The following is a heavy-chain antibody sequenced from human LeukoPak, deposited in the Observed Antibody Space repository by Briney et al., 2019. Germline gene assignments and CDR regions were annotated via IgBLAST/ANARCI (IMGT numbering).Heavy chain of an antibody. CDR3: ARGAEAETSPLDF. CDR1: GYIFSDYY. Sequence: ASVKVSCKASGYIFSDYYMHWVRQAPGQGLEWLGWINPKSGAADYAQQFRGRVTMTRDTSIDTDYMEMKRVTSDDTAVYYCARGAEAETSPLDFWGQGALVIVS. D-gene: IGHD6-13*01. J-gene: IGHJ4*02. CDR2: INPKSGAA. V-gene: IGHV1-2*02.